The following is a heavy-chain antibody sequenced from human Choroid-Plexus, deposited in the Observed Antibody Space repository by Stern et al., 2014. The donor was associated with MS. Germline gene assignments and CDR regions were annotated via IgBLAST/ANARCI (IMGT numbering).Heavy chain of an antibody. Sequence: QVQLVQSGGGVVQPGRPLRLSCVASGFTFGSCAMHWVRQAPGKGLEGVAGVSYDGSNKYYADSVKGRFTISRDNSQNTLYMQKSSLRPEDTAVYYCAKDRQYLTYFFDHWGQGSLVTVSS. CDR3: AKDRQYLTYFFDH. D-gene: IGHD2/OR15-2a*01. V-gene: IGHV3-30*18. CDR1: GFTFGSCA. CDR2: VSYDGSNK. J-gene: IGHJ5*02.